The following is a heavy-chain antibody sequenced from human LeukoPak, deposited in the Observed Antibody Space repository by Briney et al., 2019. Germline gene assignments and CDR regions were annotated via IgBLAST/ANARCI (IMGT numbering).Heavy chain of an antibody. CDR3: VKGPLLLWFGELTRGDLDY. D-gene: IGHD3-10*01. CDR2: ISSNGGST. V-gene: IGHV3-64D*06. CDR1: GLTFSSYA. Sequence: GGSLRLSCSASGLTFSSYAMHWVRQAPGQGLEYVSAISSNGGSTYYADSVKGRFTISRDNSKNTLYLQMSSLRAEDTAVYYCVKGPLLLWFGELTRGDLDYWGQGTLVTVSS. J-gene: IGHJ4*02.